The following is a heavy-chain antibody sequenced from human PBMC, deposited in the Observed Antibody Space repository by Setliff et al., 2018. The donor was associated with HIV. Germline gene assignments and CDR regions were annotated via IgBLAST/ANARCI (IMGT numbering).Heavy chain of an antibody. CDR3: AKELAASGLGYFDS. Sequence: GGSLRLSCAASGFTFSNYAMSWVRQAPGEGLEWVSASLRTGERTFYADSVKGRFTISRDNSKNTVYLQMNSLRAEDTAEYYCAKELAASGLGYFDSWGRGILVTVSS. J-gene: IGHJ4*02. CDR2: SLRTGERT. D-gene: IGHD3-22*01. V-gene: IGHV3-23*01. CDR1: GFTFSNYA.